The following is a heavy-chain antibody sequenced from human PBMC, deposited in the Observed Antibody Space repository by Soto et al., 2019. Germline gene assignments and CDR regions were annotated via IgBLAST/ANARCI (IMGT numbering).Heavy chain of an antibody. CDR3: ACQGFGALHDLVDV. V-gene: IGHV4-59*08. CDR2: VHYSWGS. CDR1: GGSISSYH. J-gene: IGHJ6*01. Sequence: PSETLSLTCTVSGGSISSYHWSWIRQTPGKGLEWIGYVHYSWGSNYNPSLKSRVAISLDTSKSQFSLKLTSVTATDTAVYYCACQGFGALHDLVDVCGQGSTVTVSS. D-gene: IGHD3-10*01.